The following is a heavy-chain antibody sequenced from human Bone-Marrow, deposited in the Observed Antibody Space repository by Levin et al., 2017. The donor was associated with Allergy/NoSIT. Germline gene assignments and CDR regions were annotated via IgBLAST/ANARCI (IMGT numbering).Heavy chain of an antibody. D-gene: IGHD5-18*01. CDR3: ARRVLESGYSYGADDY. V-gene: IGHV4-34*01. CDR2: INHSGST. Sequence: SETLSLTCAVYGGSFRGYYWSWIRQPPGKGLEWIGEINHSGSTTCNPSLKSRVTISVDTSKNQFSLKLTSVTAADTAVYYCARRVLESGYSYGADDYWGQGTLVTVSS. CDR1: GGSFRGYY. J-gene: IGHJ4*02.